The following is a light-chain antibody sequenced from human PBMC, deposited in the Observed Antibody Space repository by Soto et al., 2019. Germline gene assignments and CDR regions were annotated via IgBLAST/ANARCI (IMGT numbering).Light chain of an antibody. V-gene: IGKV3-20*01. CDR3: RQYATSPWT. Sequence: EIMLTQSPGTLSLSPGERATLSCRASQSVSNNYLAWYQQKPGQAPRLLIHGASTRAGGVPDRVSGSGSGTDFTLTISRLEPEDFALYYCRQYATSPWTFGQGTRVEIK. CDR2: GAS. CDR1: QSVSNNY. J-gene: IGKJ1*01.